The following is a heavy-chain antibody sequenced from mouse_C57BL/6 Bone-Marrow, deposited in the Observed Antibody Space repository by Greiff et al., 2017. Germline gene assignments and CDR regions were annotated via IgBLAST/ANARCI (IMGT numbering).Heavy chain of an antibody. J-gene: IGHJ1*03. CDR3: AKDYSNYWYFDV. CDR1: GFSLTSYG. D-gene: IGHD2-5*01. V-gene: IGHV2-5*01. Sequence: QVQLKQSGPGLVQPSPSLSITCTVSGFSLTSYGVHWVRQSPGKGLEWLGVIWRGGSTDYNAAFMSRMSITKDNSKSQVFFKMNSLQADDTSIDYCAKDYSNYWYFDVWGTGTTVTVSS. CDR2: IWRGGST.